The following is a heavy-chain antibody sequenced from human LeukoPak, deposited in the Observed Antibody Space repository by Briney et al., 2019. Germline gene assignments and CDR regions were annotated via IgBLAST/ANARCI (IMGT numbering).Heavy chain of an antibody. V-gene: IGHV4-59*02. CDR2: IHYSGST. Sequence: SETLSLTCTVSGGSVNGYYWNWIRQAPGKGLEWIGFIHYSGSTVYSPSLQSRVSMSVDTSRNQFSLDLSSVTAADTALYYCARDPPEDEWNSLDSWGQGILVTVSS. CDR3: ARDPPEDEWNSLDS. CDR1: GGSVNGYY. J-gene: IGHJ4*02. D-gene: IGHD1-7*01.